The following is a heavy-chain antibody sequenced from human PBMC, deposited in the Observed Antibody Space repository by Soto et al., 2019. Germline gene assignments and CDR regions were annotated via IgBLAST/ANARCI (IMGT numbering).Heavy chain of an antibody. CDR3: ARVIATAVHWFDP. D-gene: IGHD6-13*01. CDR2: IYHSGST. J-gene: IGHJ5*02. Sequence: SEPLSLTSTVSGGSISSTNWWSWVRQPPWKGLEWIGDIYHSGSTNYNPSLKSRVTISVDKSKNQFSLKLSSVTAADTAVYYCARVIATAVHWFDPWGQGTLVTVSS. CDR1: GGSISSTNW. V-gene: IGHV4-4*02.